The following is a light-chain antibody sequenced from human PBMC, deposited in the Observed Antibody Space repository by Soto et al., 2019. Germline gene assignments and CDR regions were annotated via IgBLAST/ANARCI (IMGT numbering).Light chain of an antibody. CDR1: SWQRSYT. J-gene: IGLJ3*02. CDR2: LNSDGSH. V-gene: IGLV4-69*01. Sequence: QPVLTQSPSASASLGASVRLTCTLSSWQRSYTIAWHQQQPDRAPRFHLKLNSDGSHTKGDGNPDRFSGSSSGAERYLTISSLQSEDEADYYCQTWGHGIRVFGGGTKLTVL. CDR3: QTWGHGIRV.